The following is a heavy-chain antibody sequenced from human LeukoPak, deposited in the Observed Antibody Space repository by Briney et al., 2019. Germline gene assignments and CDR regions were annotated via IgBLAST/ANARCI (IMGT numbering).Heavy chain of an antibody. CDR2: ISSSSNHI. V-gene: IGHV3-21*01. CDR1: GFTLSSYS. D-gene: IGHD3-16*01. CDR3: AKRALPWGLDP. J-gene: IGHJ5*02. Sequence: PGGSLRLSCAASGFTLSSYSMNWVRQAPGKGLEWVSFISSSSNHIYHADSVKGRFTISRDNAKNSLYLQMNSLRAEDTALYYCAKRALPWGLDPWGQGTLVTVSS.